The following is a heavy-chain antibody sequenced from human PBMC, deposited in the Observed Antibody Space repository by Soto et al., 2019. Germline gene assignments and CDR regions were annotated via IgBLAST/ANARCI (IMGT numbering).Heavy chain of an antibody. D-gene: IGHD4-17*01. J-gene: IGHJ4*02. V-gene: IGHV3-33*01. CDR1: GFTFSSYG. CDR2: IWYDGSNK. Sequence: PWGSLRLSCAASGFTFSSYGMHWVRQAPGKGLEWVAVIWYDGSNKYYADSVKGRFTISRDNSKNTLYLQMNSLRAEDTAVYYCARDVSDYGDYVDYWGQGTLVTVSS. CDR3: ARDVSDYGDYVDY.